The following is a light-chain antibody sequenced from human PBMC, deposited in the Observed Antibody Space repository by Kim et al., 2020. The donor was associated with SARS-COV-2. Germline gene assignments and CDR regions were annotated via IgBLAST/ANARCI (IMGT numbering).Light chain of an antibody. V-gene: IGLV3-21*01. CDR3: QVWDTDTDHYV. Sequence: SYELTQPPSVSVAPGQTARITCGGNNIGGHSVLWYQQKPGQAPVLVMYYDRDRPSGIPERFPGSKSANTATLTISRVEAGDEADYYCQVWDTDTDHYVFGTGTKVTVL. J-gene: IGLJ1*01. CDR2: YDR. CDR1: NIGGHS.